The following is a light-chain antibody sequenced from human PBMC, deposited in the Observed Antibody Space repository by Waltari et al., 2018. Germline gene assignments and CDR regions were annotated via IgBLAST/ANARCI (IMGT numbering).Light chain of an antibody. CDR2: QAS. J-gene: IGKJ2*01. Sequence: DIQMTQSPSTLSASGGDRVTITCRASQSIYIWLAWYQQKPGKAPNVLIYQASSLPNGVPSRFSGSGSGTEFTLTISSLQPDDFATYYCQQYNYYPYTFGQGTRLEIK. CDR1: QSIYIW. V-gene: IGKV1-5*03. CDR3: QQYNYYPYT.